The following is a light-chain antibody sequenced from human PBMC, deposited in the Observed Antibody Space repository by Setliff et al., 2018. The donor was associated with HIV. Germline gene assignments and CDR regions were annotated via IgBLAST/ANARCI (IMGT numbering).Light chain of an antibody. Sequence: QSALTQPPSVSGVPGLRVTISCTGNSSNIGAGYALHWYQQIPGTAPKLLIFDNTKRPSGVPDRFSASRSGTSGSLSITWPQTEDEADYYCQSYDNSLKAVVFGGGTK. CDR1: SSNIGAGYA. J-gene: IGLJ2*01. V-gene: IGLV1-40*01. CDR3: QSYDNSLKAVV. CDR2: DNT.